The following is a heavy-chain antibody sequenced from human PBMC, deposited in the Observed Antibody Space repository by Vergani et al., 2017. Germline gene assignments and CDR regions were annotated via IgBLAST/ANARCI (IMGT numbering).Heavy chain of an antibody. V-gene: IGHV4-39*01. Sequence: QLQLQESGPGLVKPSETLSLTCTVSGGSISSSSYYWGWIRQPPGKGLEWIGSIYYSGGTYYNPSLKGRVTISVDPAKNQFSLKLSSVTAADTAVYYCSGRRDGYNKAKDYWGQGTLVTVSS. CDR1: GGSISSSSYY. CDR3: SGRRDGYNKAKDY. CDR2: IYYSGGT. D-gene: IGHD5-24*01. J-gene: IGHJ4*02.